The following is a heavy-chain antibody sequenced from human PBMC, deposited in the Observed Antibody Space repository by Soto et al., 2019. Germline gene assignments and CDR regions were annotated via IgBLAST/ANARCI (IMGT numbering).Heavy chain of an antibody. CDR2: INASSGDT. D-gene: IGHD5-18*01. Sequence: QEQLVQSGAEVKMPGASVKVSCRASGYTFTSYYIHWVRQAPGQGLEWMGIINASSGDTTNAQKIRGRATMTSDTSTSTGNMELTRLRSEDTAVYFCASGTQLYLTGDWFDPWGQGTLVTVSS. CDR1: GYTFTSYY. V-gene: IGHV1-46*01. CDR3: ASGTQLYLTGDWFDP. J-gene: IGHJ5*02.